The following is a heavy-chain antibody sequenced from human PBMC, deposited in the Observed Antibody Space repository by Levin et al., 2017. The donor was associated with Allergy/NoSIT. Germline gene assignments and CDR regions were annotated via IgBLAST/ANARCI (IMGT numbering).Heavy chain of an antibody. CDR1: GGSISSYY. J-gene: IGHJ4*02. D-gene: IGHD6-19*01. Sequence: KSSETLSLTCTVSGGSISSYYWSWIRQPPGKGLEWIGYIYYSGSTNYNPSLKSRVTISVDTSKNQFSLKLSSVTAADTAVYYCARDIGLAGAYWGQGTLVTVSS. CDR3: ARDIGLAGAY. CDR2: IYYSGST. V-gene: IGHV4-59*01.